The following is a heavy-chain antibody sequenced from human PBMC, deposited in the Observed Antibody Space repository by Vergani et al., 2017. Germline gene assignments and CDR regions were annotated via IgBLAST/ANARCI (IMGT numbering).Heavy chain of an antibody. Sequence: EVQLVESGGGFVRPGESLRLSCAVSGFTFSKYWMTWVRQAPGKGLEWVANIEDDGGDKNYADSVKGRFTISRDNADNSVYLQMNSRRPVDTAVYYCARDIPRGASYFDFWGRGALVIVSS. CDR1: GFTFSKYW. CDR2: IEDDGGDK. J-gene: IGHJ4*03. CDR3: ARDIPRGASYFDF. D-gene: IGHD2-21*01. V-gene: IGHV3-7*01.